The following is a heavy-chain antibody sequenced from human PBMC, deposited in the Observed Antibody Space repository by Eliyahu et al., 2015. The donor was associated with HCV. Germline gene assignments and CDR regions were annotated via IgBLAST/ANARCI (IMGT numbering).Heavy chain of an antibody. Sequence: EVQMVESGGGLVKPGGSLRLSCGTSGFTFKNHNMNWVRQAPGKGLEWVSSISSGSTYIYYADSVKGRFTISRDNAKNSLYLQMNSLRAEDTGVYYCARDRNDILTGDYWGQGTLVTVSS. CDR1: GFTFKNHN. CDR2: ISSGSTYI. V-gene: IGHV3-21*01. CDR3: ARDRNDILTGDY. J-gene: IGHJ4*02. D-gene: IGHD3-9*01.